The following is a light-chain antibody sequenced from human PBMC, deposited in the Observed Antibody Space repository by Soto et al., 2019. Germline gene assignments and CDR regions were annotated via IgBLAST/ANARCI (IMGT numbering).Light chain of an antibody. V-gene: IGKV2-28*01. CDR1: QSLLHTNGFNY. Sequence: EIVMTQSPLSLPVTPGEPASISCRSSQSLLHTNGFNYLDWYLRKPGQSPQLLIYLGSYRASGVPDRFSGSGSGTDFTLKISTVEVEDVGVYYCMQSLQTPPTFGQGTKVDIK. J-gene: IGKJ1*01. CDR3: MQSLQTPPT. CDR2: LGS.